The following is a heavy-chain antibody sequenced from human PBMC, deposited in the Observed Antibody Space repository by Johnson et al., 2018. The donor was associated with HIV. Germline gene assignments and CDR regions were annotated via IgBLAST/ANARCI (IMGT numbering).Heavy chain of an antibody. CDR1: EFTFSSYA. J-gene: IGHJ3*02. CDR3: ARSVGYYDSSAYYYVDAFDI. D-gene: IGHD3-22*01. Sequence: QVQLVESGGSVVRPGGSLKLSCAASEFTFSSYAMHWVRQAPGKGLEWVAVISYDGSNRYYADSVKGRVTISRDNSKNTLYLQMNSLRAEDTAVYYCARSVGYYDSSAYYYVDAFDIWGQGTMVTVSS. CDR2: ISYDGSNR. V-gene: IGHV3-30-3*01.